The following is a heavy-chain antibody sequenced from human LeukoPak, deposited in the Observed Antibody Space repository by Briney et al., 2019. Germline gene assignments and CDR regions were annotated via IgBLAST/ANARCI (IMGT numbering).Heavy chain of an antibody. CDR2: INPNSGGT. D-gene: IGHD6-25*01. Sequence: GASVKVSCKASGYTFTGYYMHWVRQAPGQGLEWMGWINPNSGGTNYAQKFQDRVTMTRDTSINTAFMELSRLTSDDTAVYYCARGGPRGNGFDYRGQGTLVSVSS. CDR1: GYTFTGYY. V-gene: IGHV1-2*02. J-gene: IGHJ4*02. CDR3: ARGGPRGNGFDY.